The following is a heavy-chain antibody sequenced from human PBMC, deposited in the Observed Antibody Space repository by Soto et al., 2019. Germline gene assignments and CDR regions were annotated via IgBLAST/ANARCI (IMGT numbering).Heavy chain of an antibody. CDR1: GGSISSYY. J-gene: IGHJ3*02. CDR2: IYYSGST. CDR3: TRVGAIDDAFDI. D-gene: IGHD1-26*01. Sequence: SETLSLTCTVSGGSISSYYWSWIRQPPGKGLEWIGYIYYSGSTNYNPSLKSRVTISVDTSKNQFSLKLSSVTAADTAVYYCTRVGAIDDAFDIWGQGTMVTVSS. V-gene: IGHV4-59*01.